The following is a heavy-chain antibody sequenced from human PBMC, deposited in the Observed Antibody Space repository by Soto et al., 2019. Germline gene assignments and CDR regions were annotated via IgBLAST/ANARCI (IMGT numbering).Heavy chain of an antibody. J-gene: IGHJ5*02. Sequence: QVQLVQSGAEVKKPGASVKVSCKASGYTFTSYAMHWVRQAPGQRLEWMGWINAGNGNTKYSQKFQGRVTITRDTSASTAYMELSSLRSEDTAVYYCARGLSGYDYTWFDPWGQGTLVTVSS. D-gene: IGHD5-12*01. V-gene: IGHV1-3*01. CDR3: ARGLSGYDYTWFDP. CDR2: INAGNGNT. CDR1: GYTFTSYA.